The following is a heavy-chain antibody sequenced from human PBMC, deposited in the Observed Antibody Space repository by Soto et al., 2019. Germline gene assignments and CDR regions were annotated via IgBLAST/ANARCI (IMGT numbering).Heavy chain of an antibody. CDR2: IWYDGSNK. D-gene: IGHD3-9*01. J-gene: IGHJ6*02. V-gene: IGHV3-33*01. Sequence: PGGSLRLSCAASGFTFSSYGMHWVRQAPGKGLEWVAVIWYDGSNKYYADSVKGRFTISRDNSKNTLYLQMNSLRAEDTAVYYCARELLVDILTGYPLVSYYYGMDVWGQGTTVTVSS. CDR1: GFTFSSYG. CDR3: ARELLVDILTGYPLVSYYYGMDV.